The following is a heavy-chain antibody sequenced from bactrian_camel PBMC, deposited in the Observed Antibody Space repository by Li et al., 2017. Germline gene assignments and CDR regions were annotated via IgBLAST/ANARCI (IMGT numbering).Heavy chain of an antibody. CDR1: GFTFSSYY. D-gene: IGHD5*01. Sequence: HVQLVESGGGTVQPGGSLRLSCTASGFTFSSYYMSWVRQAPGKGLEWVSSIYTGGGSTHYADSVKGRFTSFRDNAKNTLYLQMNSLKTEDTAVYYCAIANYGDSAMNYWGQGTQVTVS. CDR3: AIANYGDSAMNY. J-gene: IGHJ4*01. V-gene: IGHV3-2*01. CDR2: IYTGGGST.